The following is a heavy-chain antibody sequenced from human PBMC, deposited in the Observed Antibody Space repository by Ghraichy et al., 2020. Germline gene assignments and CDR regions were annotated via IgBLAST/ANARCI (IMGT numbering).Heavy chain of an antibody. Sequence: SEPLSLTCAVSGYSISSGYYWGWIRQPPGRGLEWIGTIYHSGSTYYNPSLKSRVTISVDTSKNQFSLKLRSVTAADTAVYYCARCGLNSNSYMDVWGTGTTVTVSS. CDR3: ARCGLNSNSYMDV. V-gene: IGHV4-38-2*01. J-gene: IGHJ6*03. CDR2: IYHSGST. CDR1: GYSISSGYY. D-gene: IGHD1-26*01.